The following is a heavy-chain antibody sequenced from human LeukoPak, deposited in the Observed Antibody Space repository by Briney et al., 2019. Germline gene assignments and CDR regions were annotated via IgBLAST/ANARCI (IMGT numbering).Heavy chain of an antibody. CDR1: GYSFTSYW. D-gene: IGHD3-3*01. V-gene: IGHV5-51*01. J-gene: IGHJ4*02. CDR3: ARHRIPNYDFWSGSNFDY. Sequence: GEALKISFKGSGYSFTSYWIGWVRQMPGKGLEWMGIIYPGDSDTRYSPSFQGQVTISADKSVSTAYLQWSSLKASATALYYCARHRIPNYDFWSGSNFDYWGQGTLVTVSS. CDR2: IYPGDSDT.